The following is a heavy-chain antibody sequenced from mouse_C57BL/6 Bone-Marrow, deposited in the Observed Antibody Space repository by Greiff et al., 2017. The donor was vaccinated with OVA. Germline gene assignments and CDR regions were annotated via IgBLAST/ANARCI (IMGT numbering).Heavy chain of an antibody. J-gene: IGHJ4*01. CDR2: ISYDGSN. CDR1: GYSITSGYY. D-gene: IGHD1-1*01. CDR3: ARDPLYYYGDYYAMDY. Sequence: DVQLQESGPGLVKPSQSLSLTCSVTGYSITSGYYWNWIRQFPGNKLEWMGYISYDGSNNYNPSLKNRISITRDTSKNQFFLKLNSVTTEDTATYYCARDPLYYYGDYYAMDYWGQGTSVTVSS. V-gene: IGHV3-6*01.